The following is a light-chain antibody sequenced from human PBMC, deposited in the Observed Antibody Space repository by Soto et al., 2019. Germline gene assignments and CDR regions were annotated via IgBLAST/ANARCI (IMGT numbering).Light chain of an antibody. CDR2: GAA. Sequence: ILLTQSPGTLSLSPTERATLSCRSIQTISSDYLAWYQQKPGQATRLLIFGAATRAADIPDSSSGSGSGTDFTLTISRLEAEDFAVYYCQRYGSSPTFGQGTKV. CDR3: QRYGSSPT. J-gene: IGKJ1*01. CDR1: QTISSDY. V-gene: IGKV3-20*01.